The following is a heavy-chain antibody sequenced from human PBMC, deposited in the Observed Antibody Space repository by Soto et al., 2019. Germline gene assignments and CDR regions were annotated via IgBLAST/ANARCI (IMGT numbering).Heavy chain of an antibody. Sequence: QVQLVESGGGVVQPGRSLRLSCAASGFTFSSYGMHWVRQAPGKGLEWVAVIWYDGSNKYYADSVKGRFTISRDNSMNTLYQQMNSLRAEDTAVYYCARSLAKPTTVVSPLRINYYYGMDVWGQGTTVTVSS. V-gene: IGHV3-33*01. J-gene: IGHJ6*02. CDR3: ARSLAKPTTVVSPLRINYYYGMDV. CDR1: GFTFSSYG. D-gene: IGHD4-17*01. CDR2: IWYDGSNK.